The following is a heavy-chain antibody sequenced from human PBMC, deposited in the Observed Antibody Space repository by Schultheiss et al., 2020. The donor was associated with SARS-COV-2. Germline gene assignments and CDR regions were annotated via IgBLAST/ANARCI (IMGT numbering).Heavy chain of an antibody. CDR2: IYYSGST. CDR3: ARSSNYDFWSGQPNPDY. V-gene: IGHV4-59*08. CDR1: GGSISSYY. J-gene: IGHJ4*02. Sequence: SQTLSLTCTVSGGSISSYYWSWIRQPPGKGLEWIGYIYYSGSTNYNPSLKSRVTISVDTSKNQFSLKLSSVTAADTAVYYCARSSNYDFWSGQPNPDYWGQGTLVTVSS. D-gene: IGHD3-3*01.